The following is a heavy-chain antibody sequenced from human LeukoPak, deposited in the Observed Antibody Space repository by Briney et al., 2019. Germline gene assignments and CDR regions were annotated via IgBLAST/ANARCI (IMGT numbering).Heavy chain of an antibody. J-gene: IGHJ4*02. V-gene: IGHV1-18*01. D-gene: IGHD3-22*01. CDR3: ARVFSSGYYYDY. Sequence: ASVKVSCKASGYTFTSYGISWVRQAPGQGLEWMGWISAYNGNTNYAQKLQGRVTMTTDTYTSTAYMELRSLRSDDTAVYYCARVFSSGYYYDYWGQGTLVTVSS. CDR1: GYTFTSYG. CDR2: ISAYNGNT.